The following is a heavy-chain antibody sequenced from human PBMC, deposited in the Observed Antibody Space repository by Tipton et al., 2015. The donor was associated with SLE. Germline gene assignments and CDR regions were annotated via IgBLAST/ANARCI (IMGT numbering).Heavy chain of an antibody. V-gene: IGHV3-7*05. J-gene: IGHJ4*02. Sequence: GSLRLSCAASGFTFSSYWMSWVRQAPGKGLEWVANIKQDGSEKYYVDSVKGRFTISRDNAKNSLYLQMNSLRAEDTAVYYCARDLRGWLRSQLLFDYWGQGTLVTVSS. CDR3: ARDLRGWLRSQLLFDY. CDR1: GFTFSSYW. D-gene: IGHD5-12*01. CDR2: IKQDGSEK.